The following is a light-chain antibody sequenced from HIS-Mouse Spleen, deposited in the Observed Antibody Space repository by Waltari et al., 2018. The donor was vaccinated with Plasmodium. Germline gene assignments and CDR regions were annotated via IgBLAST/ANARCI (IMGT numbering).Light chain of an antibody. CDR2: MNN. V-gene: IGLV1-47*01. CDR1: SSNTGSNY. CDR3: AAWDDSLSGWV. J-gene: IGLJ3*02. Sequence: QSVLTQPPSASGTPGQRVTISCSGSSSNTGSNYVYWYQQLPGPAPKLLIYMNNQRPSGVPDRFSGSKSGTSASLAISGLRSEDEADYYCAAWDDSLSGWVFGGGTKLTVL.